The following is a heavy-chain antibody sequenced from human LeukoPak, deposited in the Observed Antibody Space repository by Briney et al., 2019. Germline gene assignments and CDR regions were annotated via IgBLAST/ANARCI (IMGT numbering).Heavy chain of an antibody. Sequence: GGSLRLSCAASGFTFSSSWMHWVRQVPGKGLVWVSCIIGDGSLIHYADSVKGRFTISRDNSKNTLYLQMYSLRAEDTAVYYCAKVEGASKASVYWGQGALVTVSS. CDR3: AKVEGASKASVY. CDR1: GFTFSSSW. V-gene: IGHV3-74*01. D-gene: IGHD1-1*01. J-gene: IGHJ4*02. CDR2: IIGDGSLI.